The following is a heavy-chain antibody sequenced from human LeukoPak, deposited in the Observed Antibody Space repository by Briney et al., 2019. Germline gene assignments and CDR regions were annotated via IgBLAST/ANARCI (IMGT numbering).Heavy chain of an antibody. CDR3: ARDYQDGYNHFDY. CDR2: IIPIFGTA. D-gene: IGHD5-24*01. J-gene: IGHJ4*02. CDR1: GGTFSSYA. V-gene: IGHV1-69*05. Sequence: GASVKVSCKASGGTFSSYAISWVRQAPGQGLEWMGRIIPIFGTANYAQKFQGRVTITTDESTSTAYMELSSLRSEDTAVYYCARDYQDGYNHFDYWGQGTLVTVSS.